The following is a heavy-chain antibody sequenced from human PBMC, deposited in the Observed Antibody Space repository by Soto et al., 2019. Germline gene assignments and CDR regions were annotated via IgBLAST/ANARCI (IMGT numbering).Heavy chain of an antibody. V-gene: IGHV4-34*01. D-gene: IGHD3-3*01. J-gene: IGHJ4*02. CDR2: INHSGST. CDR1: GGSFSGYY. Sequence: PSETLSLTCAVYGGSFSGYYWSWIRQPPGKGLEWIGEINHSGSTNYNPSLRSRVTISVDTSKNQFPLKLSSVTAADTAVYYCAATIFGVVNKYFTDYWGQGTLVTVSS. CDR3: AATIFGVVNKYFTDY.